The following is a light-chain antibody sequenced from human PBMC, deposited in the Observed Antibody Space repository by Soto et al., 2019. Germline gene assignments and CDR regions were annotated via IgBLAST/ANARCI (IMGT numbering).Light chain of an antibody. CDR3: QKYNNWPPLT. Sequence: EIVMTQSPATLSVSPGERATLSCRASQSVGSNVAWYQQQPGQAHRLLVYDASNRATGIPARFSGSGSGTEFTLTISSLESEDFAVYYCQKYNNWPPLTFGQGTRLEIK. J-gene: IGKJ5*01. V-gene: IGKV3D-15*01. CDR1: QSVGSN. CDR2: DAS.